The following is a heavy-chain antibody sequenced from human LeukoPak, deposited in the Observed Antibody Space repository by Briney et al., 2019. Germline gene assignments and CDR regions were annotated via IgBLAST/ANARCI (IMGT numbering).Heavy chain of an antibody. Sequence: SETLSLTCGVYGVSFSGYYWSWIRQPPGKGLEWIGEINHSGSTNYNPSLKSRVTISVDTSKNQFSLKLSSVTAADTAVYYCVLRFSYWGQGTLVTVSS. CDR3: VLRFSY. J-gene: IGHJ4*02. D-gene: IGHD3-3*01. CDR2: INHSGST. CDR1: GVSFSGYY. V-gene: IGHV4-34*01.